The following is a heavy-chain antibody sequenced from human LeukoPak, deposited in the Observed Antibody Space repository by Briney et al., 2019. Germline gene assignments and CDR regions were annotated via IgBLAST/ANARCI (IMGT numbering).Heavy chain of an antibody. V-gene: IGHV4-34*01. CDR3: AKYSGSDTYSLQN. CDR2: INHDAFT. CDR1: GGPFTSYD. Sequence: SETLSLTCAVYGGPFTSYDWAWIRQPPGKGLEWIGEINHDAFTKYNPSLKSRVTISIDTSKSHFSLNLTSVTAADTAVYYCAKYSGSDTYSLQNWGRGTLVTVSS. D-gene: IGHD3-10*01. J-gene: IGHJ4*02.